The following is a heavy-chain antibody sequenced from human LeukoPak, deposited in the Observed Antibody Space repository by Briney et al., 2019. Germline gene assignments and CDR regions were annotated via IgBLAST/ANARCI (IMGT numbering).Heavy chain of an antibody. Sequence: PSETLSLTCSVSDDSFSNYFWSWIRQPPGKGLEWIGYIYYTGRTDYNPSLKSRVTISVDTSKNQFSLKLSSVTAADTAVYYCARDRSYYYDGGTFDYWGQGTLVTVSS. CDR3: ARDRSYYYDGGTFDY. CDR2: IYYTGRT. CDR1: DDSFSNYF. D-gene: IGHD3-10*02. J-gene: IGHJ4*02. V-gene: IGHV4-59*01.